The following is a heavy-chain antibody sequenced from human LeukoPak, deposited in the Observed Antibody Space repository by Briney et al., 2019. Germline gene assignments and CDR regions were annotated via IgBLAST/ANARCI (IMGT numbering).Heavy chain of an antibody. CDR1: GGSLTSYY. Sequence: SETLSLTCTVSGGSLTSYYWSWIRQPPGKGLEWIGYIYYSGSTNYNPSLKSRLSISVDTSKNQFFLRLSSVTAADTAVYYCARVSAYGDYAGTLDYWGQGTLVTVSS. J-gene: IGHJ4*02. CDR3: ARVSAYGDYAGTLDY. CDR2: IYYSGST. D-gene: IGHD3-16*01. V-gene: IGHV4-59*01.